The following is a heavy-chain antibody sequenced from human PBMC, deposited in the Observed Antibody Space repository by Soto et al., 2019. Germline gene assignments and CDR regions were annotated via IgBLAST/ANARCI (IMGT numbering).Heavy chain of an antibody. J-gene: IGHJ4*02. V-gene: IGHV1-2*04. CDR2: IYPDSGGT. D-gene: IGHD1-1*01. CDR1: GYAFPGYY. Sequence: ASVKVSCKPSGYAFPGYYLHWVRQATGQGLEWMGWIYPDSGGTNYAPKFRGWVTMTRDTSIRTAYMELSGLKSDDTAVYFCVRAETFYPGNTFDYWGQGDLVTVSS. CDR3: VRAETFYPGNTFDY.